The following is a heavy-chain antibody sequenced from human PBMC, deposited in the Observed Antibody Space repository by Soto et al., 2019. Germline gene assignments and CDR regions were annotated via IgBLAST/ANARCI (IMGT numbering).Heavy chain of an antibody. CDR1: GFTFDDYT. D-gene: IGHD4-17*01. V-gene: IGHV3-43*01. CDR3: AKDGGQDYGGNSLDY. Sequence: VQLVESGGVVVQPGGSLRLSCAASGFTFDDYTMHWVRQAPGKGLEWVSLISWDGGSTYYADSVKGRFTISRDNSKISLDLQMNSLRTEDTALYYCAKDGGQDYGGNSLDYWGQGTLVTVSS. J-gene: IGHJ4*02. CDR2: ISWDGGST.